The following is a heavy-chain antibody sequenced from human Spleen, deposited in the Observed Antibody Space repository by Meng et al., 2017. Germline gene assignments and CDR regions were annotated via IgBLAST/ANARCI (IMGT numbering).Heavy chain of an antibody. D-gene: IGHD6-19*01. CDR1: GFTFSSYP. Sequence: GESLKISCAASGFTFSSYPMTWVRQAPGKGLEWVSDVRGSGVSTNYADSVKGRFTISRDNDKNTVYLQMNSLRAEDTAVYYCAKGGYSSGWYDSWGQGTLVTVSS. J-gene: IGHJ5*01. CDR3: AKGGYSSGWYDS. V-gene: IGHV3-23*01. CDR2: VRGSGVST.